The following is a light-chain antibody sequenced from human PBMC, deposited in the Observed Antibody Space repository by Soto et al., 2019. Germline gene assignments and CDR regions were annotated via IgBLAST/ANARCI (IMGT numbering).Light chain of an antibody. CDR2: EVS. V-gene: IGLV2-14*01. CDR3: SSYTSSSTLDM. Sequence: QSALTQPASVSRSPGQSITISCTGTSSDVGGYKYVSWFQQYPGKAPKLIIYEVSNRPSAVANRCSGSRSGNTASLTISGPQAEDEGDYYGSSYTSSSTLDMVGGGTKVPVL. J-gene: IGLJ2*01. CDR1: SSDVGGYKY.